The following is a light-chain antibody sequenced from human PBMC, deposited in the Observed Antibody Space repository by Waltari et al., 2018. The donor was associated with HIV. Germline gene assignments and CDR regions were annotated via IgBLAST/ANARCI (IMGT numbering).Light chain of an antibody. Sequence: QSALTQPASVSGSPGQSITISCPGTSRDVGSYNLVSWYQQHPGKAPKLMIYEGSKRPSGVSNRFSGSKSGNTASLTISGLQAEDEADYYCCSYAGSSTYWVFGGGTKLTVL. CDR3: CSYAGSSTYWV. CDR2: EGS. J-gene: IGLJ3*02. V-gene: IGLV2-23*01. CDR1: SRDVGSYNL.